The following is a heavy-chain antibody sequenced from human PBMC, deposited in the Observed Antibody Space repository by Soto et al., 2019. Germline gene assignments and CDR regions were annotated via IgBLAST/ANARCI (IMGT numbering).Heavy chain of an antibody. CDR1: GFTFSSYS. CDR2: ISSSSSYI. Sequence: GGSLRLSCAASGFTFSSYSMNWVRQAPGKGLEWVSSISSSSSYIYYADSVKGRFTISRDNAKNSLYLQMNSLRAEDTAVYYCARESGVGGATTWYFDLWGRGTLVTVSS. V-gene: IGHV3-21*01. D-gene: IGHD1-26*01. CDR3: ARESGVGGATTWYFDL. J-gene: IGHJ2*01.